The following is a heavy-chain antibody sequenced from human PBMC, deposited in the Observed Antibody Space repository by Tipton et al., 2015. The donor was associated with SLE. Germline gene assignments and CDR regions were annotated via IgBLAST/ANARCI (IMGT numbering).Heavy chain of an antibody. D-gene: IGHD6-6*01. CDR3: AKVAVGIGARLLDS. Sequence: GSLRLSCAASGFTFSNYGMHWVRQAPGKGLEWVAFIRHDGNTKYYADSVKGRFTISRDNSKNTLYLQMDSLSAEDTAVYYCAKVAVGIGARLLDSWGQGTLVTVSS. V-gene: IGHV3-30*02. CDR2: IRHDGNTK. CDR1: GFTFSNYG. J-gene: IGHJ4*02.